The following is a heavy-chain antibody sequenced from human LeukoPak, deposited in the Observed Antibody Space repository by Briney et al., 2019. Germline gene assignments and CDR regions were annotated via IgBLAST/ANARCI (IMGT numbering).Heavy chain of an antibody. CDR1: GYTFSSYA. Sequence: ASVKVSCKASGYTFSSYALHWVRQAPGQRLEWMGWINAGNGNTKYSQKFQGRVTITRDTSASTAYMELSSLRSEDTAAYYCASTKNTLRFLEWYKLDYWGQGTLVTVSS. V-gene: IGHV1-3*01. CDR2: INAGNGNT. D-gene: IGHD3-3*01. CDR3: ASTKNTLRFLEWYKLDY. J-gene: IGHJ4*02.